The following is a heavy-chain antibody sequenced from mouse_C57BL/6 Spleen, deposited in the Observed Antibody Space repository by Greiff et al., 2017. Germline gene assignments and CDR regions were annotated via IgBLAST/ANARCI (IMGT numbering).Heavy chain of an antibody. D-gene: IGHD2-1*01. Sequence: VQLQQPGAELVKPGASVKMSCKASGYTFTSYWITWVKQRPGQGLEWIGDIYPGSGSTNYNEKFKSKATLTVDTSSSTAYMQLSSLTSEDSAVYYCAREDGNYGRYFDVWGTGTTVTVSS. J-gene: IGHJ1*03. CDR1: GYTFTSYW. CDR2: IYPGSGST. CDR3: AREDGNYGRYFDV. V-gene: IGHV1-55*01.